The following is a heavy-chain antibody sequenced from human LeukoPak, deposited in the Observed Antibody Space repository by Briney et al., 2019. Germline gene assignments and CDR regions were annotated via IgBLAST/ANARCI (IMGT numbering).Heavy chain of an antibody. J-gene: IGHJ3*02. V-gene: IGHV1-46*01. CDR1: GYTFTSYY. D-gene: IGHD2-15*01. Sequence: ASVKVSCKASGYTFTSYYIHWVRQAPGQGLEWMGMINPSGGSTTYAQKFQGRVTLTRDMSTSTVNMELSSLRSEDTAVYYCARGGSRSSSPRDAFHIWGQGTMVTVSS. CDR2: INPSGGST. CDR3: ARGGSRSSSPRDAFHI.